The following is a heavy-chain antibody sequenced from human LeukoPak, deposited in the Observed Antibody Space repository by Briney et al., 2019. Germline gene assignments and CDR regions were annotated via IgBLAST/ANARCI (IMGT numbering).Heavy chain of an antibody. D-gene: IGHD2-21*02. J-gene: IGHJ4*02. CDR2: INADNGNT. CDR3: ARGRWTAHTVGYYFDS. Sequence: ASVKVSCKASGYTFTNYAINWVRLAPAQRLEWMGWINADNGNTKYSKEFQGRVTITRDTSTSTAYMELISLRSEDMAVYYCARGRWTAHTVGYYFDSWGQGTLVTVSS. V-gene: IGHV1-3*03. CDR1: GYTFTNYA.